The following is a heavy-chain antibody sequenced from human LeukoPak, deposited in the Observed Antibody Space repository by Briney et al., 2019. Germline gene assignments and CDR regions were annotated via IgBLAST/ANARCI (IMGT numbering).Heavy chain of an antibody. CDR1: GFTFSSYS. J-gene: IGHJ3*02. CDR3: ASVWTTSRGAFDI. Sequence: GGSLRLSCAASGFTFSSYSMNWVRQAPGKGLEWVSSISSSSSYIYYADSVRGRFTISRDNAKNSLYLQMNSLRAEDMAVYYCASVWTTSRGAFDIWGQGTMVTVSS. V-gene: IGHV3-21*01. D-gene: IGHD3/OR15-3a*01. CDR2: ISSSSSYI.